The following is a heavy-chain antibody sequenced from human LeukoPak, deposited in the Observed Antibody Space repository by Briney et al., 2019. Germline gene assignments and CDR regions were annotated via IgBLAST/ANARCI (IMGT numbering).Heavy chain of an antibody. D-gene: IGHD1-26*01. CDR2: IYSSGST. Sequence: PSETLSLTCTVSGDFFSTYYWSWIRQPAGKGLEWIGHIYSSGSTNYNPSLKSRVTMSIDSSKNQFSLKLSSVTAADTAVYYCARERTLIVGARYWFDPWGQGTLVTVSS. J-gene: IGHJ5*02. CDR3: ARERTLIVGARYWFDP. V-gene: IGHV4-4*07. CDR1: GDFFSTYY.